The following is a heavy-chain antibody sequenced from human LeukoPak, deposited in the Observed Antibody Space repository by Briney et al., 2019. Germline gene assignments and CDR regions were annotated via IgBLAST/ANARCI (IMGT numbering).Heavy chain of an antibody. V-gene: IGHV4-61*02. CDR3: ARVPRELSSSWPSYYYYYMDV. J-gene: IGHJ6*03. CDR2: IYTSGST. Sequence: SETLSLTCTVSGGSISSGSYYWRWIRQPAGKGLEWIGGIYTSGSTNYNPSLKSRVTISVDTSKNQFSLKLSSVTAADTAVYYCARVPRELSSSWPSYYYYYMDVWGKGTTVTVSS. D-gene: IGHD6-13*01. CDR1: GGSISSGSYY.